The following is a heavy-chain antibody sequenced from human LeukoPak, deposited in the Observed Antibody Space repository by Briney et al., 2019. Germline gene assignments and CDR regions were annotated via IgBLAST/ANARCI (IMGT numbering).Heavy chain of an antibody. CDR1: GGSISSYY. CDR2: IYSSGST. V-gene: IGHV4-39*01. CDR3: AKSGGYGLIDY. Sequence: SETLSLTCTVSGGSISSYYWGWIRQPPGKGLEWIGSIYSSGSTYYNASLQSRVTISIETSKNQISLRLNSVTAADTAMYYCAKSGGYGLIDYWGQGTLVTVSS. J-gene: IGHJ4*02. D-gene: IGHD1-26*01.